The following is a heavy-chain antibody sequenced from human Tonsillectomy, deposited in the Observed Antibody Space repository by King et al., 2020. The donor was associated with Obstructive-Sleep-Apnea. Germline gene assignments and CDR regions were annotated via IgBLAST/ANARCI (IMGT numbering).Heavy chain of an antibody. J-gene: IGHJ3*02. D-gene: IGHD1-26*01. CDR3: ARDGGSYQMAAFDI. V-gene: IGHV4-38-2*01. CDR1: GYSISSDYY. Sequence: QLQESGPGLVQPSETLSLTCAVSGYSISSDYYWGWIRQPPGKGLEWLGTIHHSGNTYYNPSLKSRVTISVDTSKNQFSLKLSSVTAADTAVYYCARDGGSYQMAAFDIWGQGTMITVSS. CDR2: IHHSGNT.